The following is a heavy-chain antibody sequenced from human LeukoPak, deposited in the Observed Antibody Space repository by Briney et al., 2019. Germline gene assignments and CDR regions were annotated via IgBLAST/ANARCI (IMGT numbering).Heavy chain of an antibody. CDR2: IHSGGTT. V-gene: IGHV4-4*07. CDR1: GGSISPYY. J-gene: IGHJ4*02. D-gene: IGHD1-26*01. CDR3: ARDGYSGSSLFDS. Sequence: PSETLSLTCTVSGGSISPYYWTWIRQSAGKGLEFIGRIHSGGTTNYNPSLASRVSLSVDTSNNQVSLRLSSVTAADTAVYYCARDGYSGSSLFDSWGQGTLVTVSS.